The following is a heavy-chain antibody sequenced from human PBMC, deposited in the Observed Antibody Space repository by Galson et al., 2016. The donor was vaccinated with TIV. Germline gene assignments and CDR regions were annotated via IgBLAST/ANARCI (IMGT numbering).Heavy chain of an antibody. CDR2: IHTGGNT. CDR1: GFPVSDNY. J-gene: IGHJ6*02. D-gene: IGHD4-23*01. Sequence: SLRLSCAASGFPVSDNYMTWVRRAPGKGLEWVSIIHTGGNTNYADSVRGRFTISRDNAKNTVYLQMSRLRAEDAAVYYCARERRHCGNECFLQYYYGMDVWSQGTTVTVSS. V-gene: IGHV3-66*02. CDR3: ARERRHCGNECFLQYYYGMDV.